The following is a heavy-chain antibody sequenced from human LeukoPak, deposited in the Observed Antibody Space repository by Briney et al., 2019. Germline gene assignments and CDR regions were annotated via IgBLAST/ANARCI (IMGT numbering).Heavy chain of an antibody. CDR2: IKQDGSEK. CDR1: GFTFSSYW. Sequence: GGSLRLSCAASGFTFSSYWMSWVRQAQGKGLEWVANIKQDGSEKYYVDSVKGRFTISRDNAKNSLYLQMNSLRAEDTAVYYCARVYYDFWSGYPYYFDYWGQGTLVTVSS. J-gene: IGHJ4*02. D-gene: IGHD3-3*01. V-gene: IGHV3-7*01. CDR3: ARVYYDFWSGYPYYFDY.